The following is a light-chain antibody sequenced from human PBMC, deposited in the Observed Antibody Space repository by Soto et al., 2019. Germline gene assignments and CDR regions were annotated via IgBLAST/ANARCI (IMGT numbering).Light chain of an antibody. J-gene: IGKJ2*01. CDR3: QQYGNYSPYT. CDR1: QSIGNW. CDR2: KSS. V-gene: IGKV1-5*03. Sequence: DIQMTQSPYTLSASVGDRGTITCRASQSIGNWLAWYQHKPGKAPKLLIYKSSNLESGVTSRFSGSGSGTEFTLTINSLQPDDFATYYCQQYGNYSPYTFGQGTKLEIK.